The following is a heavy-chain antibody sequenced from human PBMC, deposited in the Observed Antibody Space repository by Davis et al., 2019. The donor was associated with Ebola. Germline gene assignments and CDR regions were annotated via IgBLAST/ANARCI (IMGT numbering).Heavy chain of an antibody. CDR2: IYYSGST. CDR3: ARDVSLAAAGYGMDV. CDR1: GGSISSYY. J-gene: IGHJ6*04. Sequence: MPSETLSLTCTVSGGSISSYYWSWIRQPPGKGLEWIGYIYYSGSTNYNPSLKSRVTISVDTSENQFSLKLSSVTAADTAVYYCARDVSLAAAGYGMDVWGKGTTVTVSS. V-gene: IGHV4-59*01. D-gene: IGHD6-13*01.